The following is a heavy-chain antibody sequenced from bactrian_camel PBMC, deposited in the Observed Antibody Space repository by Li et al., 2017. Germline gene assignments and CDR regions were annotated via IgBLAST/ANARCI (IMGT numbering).Heavy chain of an antibody. V-gene: IGHV3S63*01. CDR1: GYTGTAFC. J-gene: IGHJ4*01. Sequence: QLVESGGGSVQAGGSLRLSCDASGYTGTAFCMAWFRQASGKEREGVASLRTADEIPYYADSAKGRFTISQDNAKNTLYLQMNSLKAEDTAMYYCALRGWAGCDLGRKFDYLGQGTQVTVS. D-gene: IGHD3*01. CDR2: LRTADEIP.